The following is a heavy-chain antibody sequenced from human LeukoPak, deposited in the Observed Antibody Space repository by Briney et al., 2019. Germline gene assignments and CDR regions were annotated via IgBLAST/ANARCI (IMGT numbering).Heavy chain of an antibody. CDR2: ISGSGGST. CDR1: GFTFGSYA. CDR3: ARALSGSYFSLFFY. D-gene: IGHD1-26*01. J-gene: IGHJ4*02. Sequence: GGSLRLSCAASGFTFGSYAMNWVRQAPGKGLEWVSAISGSGGSTYYADSVKGRFTISRDNSKNTLYLQMNSLRAEDTAVYYCARALSGSYFSLFFYWGQGTLVTVSS. V-gene: IGHV3-23*01.